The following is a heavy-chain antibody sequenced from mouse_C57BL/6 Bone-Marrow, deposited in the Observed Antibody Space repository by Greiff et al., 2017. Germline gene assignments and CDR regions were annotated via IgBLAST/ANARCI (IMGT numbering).Heavy chain of an antibody. D-gene: IGHD1-1*01. J-gene: IGHJ3*01. CDR1: GYTFTSYW. CDR2: IYPGNSDT. Sequence: VQLQQSGTVLARPGASVKMSCKTSGYTFTSYWMHWVKQRPGQGLEWIGAIYPGNSDTSYNQKFKGKAKLTAVTSASPAYMELSRLTNEDSAVYYCTRRGNYFGSPAWFAYWGQGTLVTVSA. V-gene: IGHV1-5*01. CDR3: TRRGNYFGSPAWFAY.